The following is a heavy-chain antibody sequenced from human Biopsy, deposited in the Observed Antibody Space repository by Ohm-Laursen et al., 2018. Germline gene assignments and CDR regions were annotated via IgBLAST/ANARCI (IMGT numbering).Heavy chain of an antibody. CDR3: ARGRSMDV. CDR1: GFTFSSSW. CDR2: IKEDGSEK. J-gene: IGHJ6*02. V-gene: IGHV3-7*01. Sequence: SLRLSCAASGFTFSSSWMTWVRQAPGKGLEWVASIKEDGSEKFYVDSVKGRFTISRDNAQKSLYLQMNSLRVEDTAVRYCARGRSMDVWGQGTTVTVSS.